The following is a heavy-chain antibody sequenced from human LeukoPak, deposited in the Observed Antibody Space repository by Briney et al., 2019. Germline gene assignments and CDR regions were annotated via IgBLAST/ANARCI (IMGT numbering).Heavy chain of an antibody. J-gene: IGHJ4*02. V-gene: IGHV1-24*01. D-gene: IGHD3-22*01. CDR3: ATMGVYYYDSRDY. CDR1: GYTRTELS. Sequence: ASVKVSCKVSGYTRTELSMHWVRQAPGKGLEWMGGFDPEDGETIYAQKFQGRVIMTEDTSTDTAYMELSSLRSEDTAVYYCATMGVYYYDSRDYWGQGTLVTVSS. CDR2: FDPEDGET.